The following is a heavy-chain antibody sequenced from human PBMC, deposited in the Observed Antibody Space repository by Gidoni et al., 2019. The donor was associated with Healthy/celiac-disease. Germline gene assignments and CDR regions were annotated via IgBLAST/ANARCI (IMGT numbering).Heavy chain of an antibody. D-gene: IGHD5-12*01. CDR3: ARGDGYNGPIDY. CDR2: IYYSGRT. CDR1: GGSLSSSSYY. J-gene: IGHJ4*02. Sequence: QLQLQESGPGLVKPSETLSLPCTVSGGSLSSSSYYWGWIRQPPGKGLEWIGSIYYSGRTYYNPSLKSRVTISVDTSKNQFSLKLSSVTAADTAVYYCARGDGYNGPIDYWGQGTLVTVSS. V-gene: IGHV4-39*01.